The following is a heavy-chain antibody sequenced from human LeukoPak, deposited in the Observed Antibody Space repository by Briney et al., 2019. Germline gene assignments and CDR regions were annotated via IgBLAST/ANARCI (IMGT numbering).Heavy chain of an antibody. D-gene: IGHD2-15*01. V-gene: IGHV5-51*01. J-gene: IGHJ4*02. CDR3: ARHYCSGGSCHENYFDC. Sequence: GESLKISCKGSGYSFTSYWIGWVRQMPGKGLEWMGIIYPGDSDTRYSPSFQGQVTISADKSISTAYLQWSSLKASDTAMYYRARHYCSGGSCHENYFDCWGQGTLVTVSS. CDR1: GYSFTSYW. CDR2: IYPGDSDT.